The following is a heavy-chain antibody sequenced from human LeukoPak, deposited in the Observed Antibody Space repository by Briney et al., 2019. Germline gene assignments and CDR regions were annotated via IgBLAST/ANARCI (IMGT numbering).Heavy chain of an antibody. Sequence: SETLSLTCTVSNASISSNTYYRAWIRQPPGKGLEYIGSINYRGSTYYNPSLKSRVTLSVDTSKNQFSLKLNSVIAADTAVYYCATYKYDYVWGNQHFDYWGQGTLVAVSS. CDR3: ATYKYDYVWGNQHFDY. J-gene: IGHJ4*02. D-gene: IGHD3-16*01. V-gene: IGHV4-39*07. CDR2: INYRGST. CDR1: NASISSNTYY.